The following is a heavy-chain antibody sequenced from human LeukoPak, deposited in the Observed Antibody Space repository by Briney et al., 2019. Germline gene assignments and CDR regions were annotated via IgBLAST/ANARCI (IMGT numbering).Heavy chain of an antibody. CDR2: ISSSSSYI. CDR1: GFTFSSYS. D-gene: IGHD2-15*01. Sequence: GGSLRLSCAASGFTFSSYSMNWVRQAPGKGLKWVSSISSSSSYIYYADSVKGRFTISRDNAKNSLYLQMNSLRVEDTAMYYCARVGCSGGRCPGYGMDVWGQGTKVTVSS. CDR3: ARVGCSGGRCPGYGMDV. J-gene: IGHJ6*02. V-gene: IGHV3-21*01.